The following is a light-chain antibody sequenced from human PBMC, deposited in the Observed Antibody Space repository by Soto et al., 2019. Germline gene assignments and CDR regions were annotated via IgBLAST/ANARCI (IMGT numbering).Light chain of an antibody. CDR1: SSNIGTTT. CDR2: ATN. V-gene: IGLV1-44*01. Sequence: QSVLPQPPSASVTPGQRVTSSCSGSSSNIGTTTVNWYQQVPGTPPKLLIYATNQRPSGVPDRFSGAKSGTSASMTISGLQSEDEADYYCAAWDGSLIGWVFGGGTKVTVL. CDR3: AAWDGSLIGWV. J-gene: IGLJ3*02.